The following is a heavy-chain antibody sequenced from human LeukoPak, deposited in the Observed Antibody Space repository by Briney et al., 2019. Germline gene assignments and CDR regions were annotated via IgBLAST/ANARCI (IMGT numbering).Heavy chain of an antibody. J-gene: IGHJ4*02. CDR2: TYYRSKRYY. D-gene: IGHD3-10*01. CDR1: GDSVSGTSPT. CDR3: ARSGSGYFDY. Sequence: PSQTLSLTCALSGDSVSGTSPTWNWIRQSPSGGLEWLGMTYYRSKRYYDYAESVKSRITINPDTSKNQFSLQLNSVTPEDTAVYYCARSGSGYFDYWGQGILVTVSS. V-gene: IGHV6-1*01.